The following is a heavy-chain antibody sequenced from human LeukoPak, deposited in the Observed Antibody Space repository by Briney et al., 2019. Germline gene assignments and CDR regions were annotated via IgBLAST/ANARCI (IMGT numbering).Heavy chain of an antibody. CDR2: ISSSSSYI. Sequence: PGGSLRLSCAASGFTFSSYSMNWVRQAPGKGLEWVSSISSSSSYIYYADSVKGRFTISRDNAKNSLYLQMNSLRAEDTAVYYCARGEDSSSFYYHMDVWGKGTTVTVSS. J-gene: IGHJ6*03. CDR3: ARGEDSSSFYYHMDV. V-gene: IGHV3-21*01. D-gene: IGHD6-13*01. CDR1: GFTFSSYS.